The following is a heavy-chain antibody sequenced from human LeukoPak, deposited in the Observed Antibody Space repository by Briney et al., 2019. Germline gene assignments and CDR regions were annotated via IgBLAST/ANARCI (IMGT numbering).Heavy chain of an antibody. Sequence: GGSLRLSYAASGFTFSSYWMHWVRQAPGKGLVWVSRINSDGSSTSYADSVKGRFTISRDNAKNTLYLQMNSLRAEDTAVYYCARDPAYCGGDCYSDYWGQGTLVTVSS. D-gene: IGHD2-21*02. V-gene: IGHV3-74*01. CDR1: GFTFSSYW. CDR2: INSDGSST. CDR3: ARDPAYCGGDCYSDY. J-gene: IGHJ4*02.